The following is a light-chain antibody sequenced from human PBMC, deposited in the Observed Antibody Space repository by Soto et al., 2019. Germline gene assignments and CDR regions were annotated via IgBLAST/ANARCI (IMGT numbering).Light chain of an antibody. CDR3: QQRSNWPPLT. CDR1: QSGSSY. CDR2: DAS. Sequence: MVFTPSPATLSLSPGERATRSCNASQSGSSYLAWYQHKPGQAPRLLIDDASNRTTGIPARFSGSGSVSDFTLSISSLEPEDFAVYYCQQRSNWPPLTCGGVTKVEIK. V-gene: IGKV3-11*01. J-gene: IGKJ4*01.